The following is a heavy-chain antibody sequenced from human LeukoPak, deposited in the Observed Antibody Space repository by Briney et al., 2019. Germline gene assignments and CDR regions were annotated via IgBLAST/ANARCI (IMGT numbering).Heavy chain of an antibody. CDR3: AREKGGRTHAFDI. CDR2: ISSSSSYI. CDR1: GFTFSSYS. Sequence: PGGSLRLSCAASGFTFSSYSMNWVRQAPGKGLEWVSSISSSSSYIYYADSVKGRFTISRDNAKNSLYLQMNSLRAEDTAVYYCAREKGGRTHAFDIWGQGTMVTVSS. V-gene: IGHV3-21*01. J-gene: IGHJ3*02. D-gene: IGHD2-15*01.